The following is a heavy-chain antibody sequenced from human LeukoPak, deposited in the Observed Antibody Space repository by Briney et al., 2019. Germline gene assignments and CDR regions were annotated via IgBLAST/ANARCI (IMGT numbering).Heavy chain of an antibody. Sequence: GGSLRLSCTTSGISFSNYAMSWVRQAPGKGLEWVSSVSGSGGSTYYANSVKGRFSISRDNSKNTVYLEMNSLRAEDTAVYYCAKASGIAAAGLDYMDVWGKGTTVTVSS. J-gene: IGHJ6*03. CDR2: VSGSGGST. CDR3: AKASGIAAAGLDYMDV. D-gene: IGHD6-13*01. CDR1: GISFSNYA. V-gene: IGHV3-23*01.